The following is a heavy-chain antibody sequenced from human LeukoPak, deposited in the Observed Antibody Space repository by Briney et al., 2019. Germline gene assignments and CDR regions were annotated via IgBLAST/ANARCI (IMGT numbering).Heavy chain of an antibody. J-gene: IGHJ4*02. Sequence: TGGSLRLSCAASGFTFSSYGMHWVRQAPGKGLEWVAVIWYDGSNKYYADSVKGRFTISRDNSKNTLYLQMNSLRAEDTAVYYCAREGGSGYRLQFDYWGQGTLVTVSS. CDR1: GFTFSSYG. D-gene: IGHD3-22*01. CDR2: IWYDGSNK. V-gene: IGHV3-33*01. CDR3: AREGGSGYRLQFDY.